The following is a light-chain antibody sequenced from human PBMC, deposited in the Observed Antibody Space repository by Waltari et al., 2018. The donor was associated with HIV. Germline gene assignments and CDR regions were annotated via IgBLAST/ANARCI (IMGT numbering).Light chain of an antibody. V-gene: IGKV3-20*01. Sequence: ETVLTQSPGTLSLSPGERATLSCRASQSIISNYVAWYQQKPGQAPRLLIYGASKRATCIPDRFRGSVSGTDFTLTISRLEPEDFAVYYCQQYGSSPIAFGQGTRLEIK. CDR3: QQYGSSPIA. CDR1: QSIISNY. CDR2: GAS. J-gene: IGKJ5*01.